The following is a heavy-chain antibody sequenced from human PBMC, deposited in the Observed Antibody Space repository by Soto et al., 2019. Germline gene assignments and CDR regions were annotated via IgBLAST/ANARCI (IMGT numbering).Heavy chain of an antibody. J-gene: IGHJ5*02. D-gene: IGHD2-2*01. CDR1: GYIFTGYY. V-gene: IGHV1-2*02. Sequence: ASVKVSCKASGYIFTGYYLNWVRQAPGQGLEWMGWINPNSGDTNYAQNFQGRVTMTTDTSISTAYMELSRLRSDDTAVYYCARQHCSGNSCHNCFDPWGQGTLVTVSS. CDR2: INPNSGDT. CDR3: ARQHCSGNSCHNCFDP.